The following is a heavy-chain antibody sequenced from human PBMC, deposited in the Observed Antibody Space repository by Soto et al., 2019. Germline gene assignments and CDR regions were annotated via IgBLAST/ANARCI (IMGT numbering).Heavy chain of an antibody. V-gene: IGHV3-74*01. CDR3: TRGPRPTSIGTGAF. D-gene: IGHD3-10*01. J-gene: IGHJ4*02. CDR1: GFIFKMYW. Sequence: GGSLRLSCETSGFIFKMYWMHWVRQVPGQGPQWVARITDDGSTTYYAASVEGRFTISRDNAKNALYLQMTSLRPDDTAVYYCTRGPRPTSIGTGAFWGQGTLVTVSS. CDR2: ITDDGSTT.